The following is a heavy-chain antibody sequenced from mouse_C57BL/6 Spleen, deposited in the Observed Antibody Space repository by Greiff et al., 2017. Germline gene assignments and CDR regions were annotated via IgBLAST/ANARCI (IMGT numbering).Heavy chain of an antibody. Sequence: EVKLVESGGGLVKPGGSLKLSCAASGFTFSSYAMSWVRQTPEKRLEWVATISDGGSYTYYPDNVKGRFTISRDNAKNTLYLQMSHLKAEDTAMYYCAREGGYDGYPYWYFDVWGTGTTVTVSS. CDR1: GFTFSSYA. D-gene: IGHD2-3*01. CDR3: AREGGYDGYPYWYFDV. J-gene: IGHJ1*03. V-gene: IGHV5-4*01. CDR2: ISDGGSYT.